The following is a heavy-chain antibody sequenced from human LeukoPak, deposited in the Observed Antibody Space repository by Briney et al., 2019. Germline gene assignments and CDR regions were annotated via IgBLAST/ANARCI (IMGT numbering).Heavy chain of an antibody. CDR3: ARLSEKLNLFSSSSGFDY. CDR2: IHDSGST. Sequence: SETLSLTCTVSGGTISSYYWNWIRQPPGKGLEWIGYIHDSGSTKYNPSLKSRVTISADTSKNQFSLKLSSVTAADTAVYYCARLSEKLNLFSSSSGFDYWGQGTLVTVSS. J-gene: IGHJ4*02. CDR1: GGTISSYY. D-gene: IGHD6-6*01. V-gene: IGHV4-59*08.